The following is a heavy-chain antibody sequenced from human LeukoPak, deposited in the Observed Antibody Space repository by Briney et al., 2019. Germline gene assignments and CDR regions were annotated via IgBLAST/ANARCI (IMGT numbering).Heavy chain of an antibody. Sequence: PGGSLRLSCAASGXTFSSYSMNWVRQAPGKGLEWDSSISSSSSYIYYADSVKGRFTISRDNAKNSLYLQMNSLRAEDTAVYYCARDRGYGSGIFRWFDPWGQGTLVTVSS. J-gene: IGHJ5*02. CDR3: ARDRGYGSGIFRWFDP. CDR1: GXTFSSYS. D-gene: IGHD3-10*01. V-gene: IGHV3-21*01. CDR2: ISSSSSYI.